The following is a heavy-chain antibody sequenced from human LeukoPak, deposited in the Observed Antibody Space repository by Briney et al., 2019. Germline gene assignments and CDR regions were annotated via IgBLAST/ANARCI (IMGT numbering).Heavy chain of an antibody. CDR1: GGSISSSSYF. Sequence: PSETLSLTCSVSGGSISSSSYFWSWIRQPPGKGLEWIGSIYHSGSTYYNPSLKSRVTISVDTSKNQFSLKLSSVTAADTAVYYCARDRHDDMGVGNFDYWGQGTLVTVSS. CDR2: IYHSGST. D-gene: IGHD3-9*01. V-gene: IGHV4-39*07. CDR3: ARDRHDDMGVGNFDY. J-gene: IGHJ4*02.